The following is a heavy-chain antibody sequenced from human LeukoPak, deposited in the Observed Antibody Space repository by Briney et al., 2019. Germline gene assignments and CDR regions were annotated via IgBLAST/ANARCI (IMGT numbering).Heavy chain of an antibody. CDR3: ARDREVLRYFDWLFPNWFDP. J-gene: IGHJ5*02. V-gene: IGHV1-2*02. CDR1: GYTFTGYY. CDR2: INPNSGGT. D-gene: IGHD3-9*01. Sequence: ASVKVSCKASGYTFTGYYMHRVRQAPGQGLEWMGWINPNSGGTNYAQKFQGRVTMTRDTSISTAYMELSRLRSDDTAVYYCARDREVLRYFDWLFPNWFDPWGQGTLVTVSS.